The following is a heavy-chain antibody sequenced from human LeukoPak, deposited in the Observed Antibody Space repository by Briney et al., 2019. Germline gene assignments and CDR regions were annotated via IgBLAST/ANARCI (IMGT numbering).Heavy chain of an antibody. V-gene: IGHV5-51*01. D-gene: IGHD2-15*01. CDR2: IYPGDSDT. CDR1: GYTFTSYW. J-gene: IGHJ6*02. Sequence: GESLKISCEGSGYTFTSYWIGWVRQMPGKGLEWMGIIYPGDSDTRYSPSFQGQVTISADKSISTAYLQWSSLKASDTAMYYCARRGYCSGGSCYQSNYYYYGMDVWGQGTTVTVSS. CDR3: ARRGYCSGGSCYQSNYYYYGMDV.